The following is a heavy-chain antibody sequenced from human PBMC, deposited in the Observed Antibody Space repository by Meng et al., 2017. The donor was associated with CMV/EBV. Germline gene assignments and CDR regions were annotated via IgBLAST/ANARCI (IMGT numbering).Heavy chain of an antibody. D-gene: IGHD6-6*01. CDR3: ARALYSSSSYYYYGMDV. V-gene: IGHV1-46*01. Sequence: ASVKVSCKASGYTFTSYYMHWVRQAPGQGLEWMGIINPSGGSTSYAQKFQGRVTMTRDTSTSTVYMELSSLRSEDTAVYYCARALYSSSSYYYYGMDVWGQGTTVTVSS. CDR2: INPSGGST. CDR1: GYTFTSYY. J-gene: IGHJ6*02.